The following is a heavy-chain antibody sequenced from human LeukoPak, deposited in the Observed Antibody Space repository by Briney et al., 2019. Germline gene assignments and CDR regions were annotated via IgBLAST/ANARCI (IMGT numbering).Heavy chain of an antibody. CDR2: ISYDGSNK. D-gene: IGHD2-2*01. Sequence: GRSLRLSCAASGFTFSSYAMHWVRQAPGKGLEWVAVISYDGSNKYYADSVKGRFTISRDNSKNTLYLQMNSLRAEDTAVYYCARVWTQLLNLLASDIWGQGTMVTVSS. CDR1: GFTFSSYA. CDR3: ARVWTQLLNLLASDI. J-gene: IGHJ3*02. V-gene: IGHV3-30*01.